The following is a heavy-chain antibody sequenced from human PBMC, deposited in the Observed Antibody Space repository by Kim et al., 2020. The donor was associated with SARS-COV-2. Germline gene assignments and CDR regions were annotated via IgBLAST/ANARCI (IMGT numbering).Heavy chain of an antibody. Sequence: GGSLRLSCAASGFTFSSYEMNWVRQAPGKGLEWVSYISSGGTIYYADSVKGRFTISRDNAKNSLYLQMDSLRPEDTAVYYCARDSLSTFYYEWDYWGQGTLVTVSS. CDR1: GFTFSSYE. CDR2: ISSGGTI. D-gene: IGHD3-22*01. J-gene: IGHJ4*02. V-gene: IGHV3-48*03. CDR3: ARDSLSTFYYEWDY.